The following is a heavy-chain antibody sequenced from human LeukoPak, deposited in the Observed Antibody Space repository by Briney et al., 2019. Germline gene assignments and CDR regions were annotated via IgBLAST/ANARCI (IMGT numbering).Heavy chain of an antibody. V-gene: IGHV1-69*05. CDR1: GYTFTGYY. J-gene: IGHJ4*02. CDR3: ARSAAECLFD. D-gene: IGHD2-2*01. CDR2: IIPIFGTA. Sequence: SVKVSCKASGYTFTGYYMHWVRQAPGQGLEWMGGIIPIFGTANYAQKFQGRVTITTDESTSTAYMELSSLRSEDTAVYYCARSAAECLFDWGQGTLVTVSS.